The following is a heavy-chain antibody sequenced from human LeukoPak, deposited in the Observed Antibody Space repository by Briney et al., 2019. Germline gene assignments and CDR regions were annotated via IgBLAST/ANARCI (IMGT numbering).Heavy chain of an antibody. D-gene: IGHD6-19*01. V-gene: IGHV6-1*01. CDR3: AREKGWYQPGAYDY. Sequence: SQTLSLTCAISRDSVSSNSAAWNRIRQSPSRGLEWLGRTYYRSKWYNDYAVSVKSRITINPDTSKNQFSLQLNSVTPEDTAVYYCAREKGWYQPGAYDYWGQGTLVTVSS. J-gene: IGHJ4*02. CDR1: RDSVSSNSAA. CDR2: TYYRSKWYN.